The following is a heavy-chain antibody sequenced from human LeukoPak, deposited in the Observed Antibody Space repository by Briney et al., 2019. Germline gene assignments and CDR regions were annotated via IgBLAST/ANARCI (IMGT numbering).Heavy chain of an antibody. CDR1: GYSISSGYY. D-gene: IGHD2-2*01. J-gene: IGHJ5*02. CDR3: ARASPNWFDP. V-gene: IGHV4-38-2*01. Sequence: SETLSLTCAVSGYSISSGYYWGWIRQPPGKGLEWIGSINHSGGAYYNPSLKSRVTMSLDTSKNQFSLKLTSVTAADTAVSYCARASPNWFDPWGQGTLVTVSS. CDR2: INHSGGA.